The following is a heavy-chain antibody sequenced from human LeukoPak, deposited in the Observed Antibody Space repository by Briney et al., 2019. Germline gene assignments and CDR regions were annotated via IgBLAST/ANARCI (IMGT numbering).Heavy chain of an antibody. CDR2: ISGSGDST. D-gene: IGHD4-11*01. J-gene: IGHJ4*02. CDR1: GFTFSSYA. Sequence: PGGSLRLSCAASGFTFSSYAMSWVRQAPGKGLEWVSGISGSGDSTDYADSVKGRFTISRDNSKNTLYLQMNSLRTEDTAVYYCAKRDDYSNYGLDYWGQGTLVTVSS. CDR3: AKRDDYSNYGLDY. V-gene: IGHV3-23*01.